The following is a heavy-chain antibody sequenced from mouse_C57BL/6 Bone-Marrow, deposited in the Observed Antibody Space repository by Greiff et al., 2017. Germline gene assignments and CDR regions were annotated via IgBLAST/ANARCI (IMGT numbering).Heavy chain of an antibody. J-gene: IGHJ3*01. D-gene: IGHD2-2*01. CDR2: IYPRSGNT. CDR3: ARATMFTQFAY. V-gene: IGHV1-81*01. CDR1: GYTFTSYG. Sequence: VQLQQSGAELARPGASVKLSCKASGYTFTSYGISWVKQRSGQGLEWIGEIYPRSGNTYYNEKFKGKATLTADKSSSTAYMELRSLTSEDSAVYFCARATMFTQFAYWGQGTLVTVSA.